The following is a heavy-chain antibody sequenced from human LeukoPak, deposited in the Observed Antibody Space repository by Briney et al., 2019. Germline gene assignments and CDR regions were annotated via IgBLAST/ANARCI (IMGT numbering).Heavy chain of an antibody. V-gene: IGHV3-74*01. Sequence: GGSLRLSCAASGFTFTTYWMHWVRQAPGKGLVWVSHINSDGSITSYADSVKGRFTISRDNSKNTLYLQMNSLRAEDTAVYYCARDNYGDHYFDYWGQGTLVTVSS. CDR2: INSDGSIT. CDR3: ARDNYGDHYFDY. D-gene: IGHD2-21*02. J-gene: IGHJ4*02. CDR1: GFTFTTYW.